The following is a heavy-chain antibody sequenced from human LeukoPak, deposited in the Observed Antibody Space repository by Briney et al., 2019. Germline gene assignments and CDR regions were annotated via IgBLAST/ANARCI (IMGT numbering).Heavy chain of an antibody. D-gene: IGHD6-19*01. CDR2: IWYDGSNK. CDR3: AKDRGIAVAGIYDY. Sequence: PGGSLRLSCAASGFTFSSYGMHWVRQAPGKGLEWVAVIWYDGSNKYYADSVKGRFTISRDNSKNTLYLQMNSLRAEDTAVYYCAKDRGIAVAGIYDYSRQGTLVTVSS. J-gene: IGHJ4*02. V-gene: IGHV3-33*06. CDR1: GFTFSSYG.